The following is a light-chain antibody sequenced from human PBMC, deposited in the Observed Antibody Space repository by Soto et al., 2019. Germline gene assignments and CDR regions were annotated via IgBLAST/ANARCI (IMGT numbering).Light chain of an antibody. CDR1: QRVVSNY. V-gene: IGKV3-20*01. Sequence: PGERATLSCRASQRVVSNYLAWYQQRPGQAPRPLIYGASSRATGIPDRFSGSGSGTDFTLTISRREPEDFAVYYCQQYGGSPRLTFGGGTKVEIK. CDR2: GAS. J-gene: IGKJ4*01. CDR3: QQYGGSPRLT.